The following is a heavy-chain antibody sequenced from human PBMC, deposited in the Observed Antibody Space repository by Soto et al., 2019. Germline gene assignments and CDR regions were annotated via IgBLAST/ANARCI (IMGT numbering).Heavy chain of an antibody. CDR2: ISGSGGST. J-gene: IGHJ4*02. CDR3: AKGYSGSYWLFDY. D-gene: IGHD1-26*01. Sequence: PGGSLRLSCAASGFTFSSYAMSWVRQAPGKGLEWVSAISGSGGSTYYADSVKGRFTISRDNSKNTLYLQMNSLRAEDTAVYYCAKGYSGSYWLFDYWGQRTLVTVSS. CDR1: GFTFSSYA. V-gene: IGHV3-23*01.